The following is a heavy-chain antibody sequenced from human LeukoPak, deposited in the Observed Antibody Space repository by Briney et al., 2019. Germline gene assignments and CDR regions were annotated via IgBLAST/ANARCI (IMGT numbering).Heavy chain of an antibody. CDR2: ITTDT. J-gene: IGHJ4*02. V-gene: IGHV3-53*01. D-gene: IGHD3-22*01. CDR3: AKAGSGHYYDY. Sequence: GGSLRLSCAASGFTFSNAWMNWVRRAPGKGLEWVSLITTDTYYADSVRGRFTISRDNSKNTLYLQMNSLRADDTAVYYCAKAGSGHYYDYWGQGTLVTVSS. CDR1: GFTFSNAW.